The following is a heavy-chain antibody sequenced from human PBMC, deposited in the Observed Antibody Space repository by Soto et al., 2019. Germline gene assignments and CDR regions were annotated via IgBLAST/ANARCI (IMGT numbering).Heavy chain of an antibody. CDR3: VRTSLVVAVATREDF. J-gene: IGHJ4*02. CDR1: GFTFSNYW. CDR2: IDSDGSRI. V-gene: IGHV3-74*01. D-gene: IGHD2-15*01. Sequence: EVQLVESGGGLVQPGESLRLSCAASGFTFSNYWMHWVRQAPGKGLVWVSRIDSDGSRITYADFVKGRFTITRDNAKNTVYLHMNSLTAEDTAVYYCVRTSLVVAVATREDFWGQGTLVHVSS.